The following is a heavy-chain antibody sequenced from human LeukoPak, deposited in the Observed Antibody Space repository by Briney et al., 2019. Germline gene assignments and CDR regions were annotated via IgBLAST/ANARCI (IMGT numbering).Heavy chain of an antibody. Sequence: GGSLRLSCAASGFTFSSFWMHWVRQVPGKGLVWVSRINTDGSITTYADSVKGRFTISRDNAKNTLYLQMNSLRAEDTAVYYCAKEPLSGGAYYFDYWGQGTLVTVSS. J-gene: IGHJ4*02. CDR1: GFTFSSFW. V-gene: IGHV3-74*01. CDR3: AKEPLSGGAYYFDY. D-gene: IGHD3-10*01. CDR2: INTDGSIT.